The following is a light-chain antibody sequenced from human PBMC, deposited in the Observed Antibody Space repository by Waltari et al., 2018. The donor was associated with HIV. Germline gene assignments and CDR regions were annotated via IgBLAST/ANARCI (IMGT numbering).Light chain of an antibody. J-gene: IGLJ3*02. CDR2: KNT. Sequence: QSVLTQQPSASGTPGQRVTISCSGSSSNIGINFVSWYQHLQGTAPKVLIYKNTQRPSGVPDRFSGSKSATSSSLAISGLRSEDEADYYCAAWDDSLSGWVFGGGTQLTVL. CDR1: SSNIGINF. CDR3: AAWDDSLSGWV. V-gene: IGLV1-47*01.